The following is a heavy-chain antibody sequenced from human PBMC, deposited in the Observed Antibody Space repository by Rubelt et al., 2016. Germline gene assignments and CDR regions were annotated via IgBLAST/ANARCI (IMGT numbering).Heavy chain of an antibody. V-gene: IGHV1-2*06. J-gene: IGHJ5*02. Sequence: QVQLVQSGAEVQKPGASVKVSCKASGYAFTGDYIHWVRQATGQGLEWMGRINPYSGVTDYAQTIQGRVTMTRETSISTAYMQVSSLGSDDTAVYYCARDGKFDPWGQGTLVFVSS. CDR3: ARDGKFDP. CDR2: INPYSGVT. CDR1: GYAFTGDY.